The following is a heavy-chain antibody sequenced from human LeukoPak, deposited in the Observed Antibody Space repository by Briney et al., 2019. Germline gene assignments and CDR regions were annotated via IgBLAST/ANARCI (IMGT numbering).Heavy chain of an antibody. CDR1: GFTFSSYS. CDR3: ARDQDDYYDSTYGMDV. CDR2: ISSSSSYI. V-gene: IGHV3-21*01. D-gene: IGHD3-22*01. Sequence: GGSLRLSCAASGFTFSSYSMNWVRQAPGKGLEWVPSISSSSSYIYYADSVKGRFTISRDNAKNSLYLQMNSLRAEDTAVYYCARDQDDYYDSTYGMDVWGQGTTVTVSS. J-gene: IGHJ6*02.